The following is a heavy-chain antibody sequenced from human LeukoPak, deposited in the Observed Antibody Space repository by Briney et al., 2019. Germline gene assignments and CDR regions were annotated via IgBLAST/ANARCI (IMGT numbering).Heavy chain of an antibody. CDR1: GFTFTGYW. J-gene: IGHJ4*02. CDR2: IKQDGSEE. V-gene: IGHV3-7*05. CDR3: ARDHDYGGNSDY. D-gene: IGHD4-23*01. Sequence: GGSLRLSCAASGFTFTGYWMSWVRQAPGKGLEWVANIKQDGSEEYYVDSVKGRFTISRDNAKNSLYLQMNSLRAEDTAVYYCARDHDYGGNSDYWGQGTLVTVCS.